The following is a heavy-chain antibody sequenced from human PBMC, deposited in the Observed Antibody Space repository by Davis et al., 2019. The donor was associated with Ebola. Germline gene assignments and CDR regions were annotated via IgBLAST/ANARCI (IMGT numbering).Heavy chain of an antibody. Sequence: PSETLSLTCTVSGGSISSHYWSWIRQPPGKGLEWIGYIYYSGSTNYNPSLKSRVTISVDTSKNQFSLKLSSVTAADTAVYYCARSHYCSSTSCYLSYYYGMDVWGQGTTVTVSS. J-gene: IGHJ6*02. CDR3: ARSHYCSSTSCYLSYYYGMDV. V-gene: IGHV4-59*11. CDR1: GGSISSHY. CDR2: IYYSGST. D-gene: IGHD2-2*01.